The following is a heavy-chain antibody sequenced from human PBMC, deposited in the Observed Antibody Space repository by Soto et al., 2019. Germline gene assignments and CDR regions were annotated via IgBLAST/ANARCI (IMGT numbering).Heavy chain of an antibody. CDR2: IWYDGSNK. J-gene: IGHJ3*02. Sequence: SLRLSCAASGFTFSSYGMHWVRQAPGKGLEWVAVIWYDGSNKYYADSVKGRFTISRDNSKNTLYLQMNSLRAEDTAVYYCARGIVVVAAGNDAFDIWGQGTMVT. CDR1: GFTFSSYG. V-gene: IGHV3-33*01. CDR3: ARGIVVVAAGNDAFDI. D-gene: IGHD2-15*01.